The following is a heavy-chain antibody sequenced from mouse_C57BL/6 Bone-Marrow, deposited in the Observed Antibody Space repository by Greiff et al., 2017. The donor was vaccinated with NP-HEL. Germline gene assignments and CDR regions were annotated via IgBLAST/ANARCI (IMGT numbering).Heavy chain of an antibody. J-gene: IGHJ4*01. D-gene: IGHD2-4*01. CDR2: INYDGSGT. CDR1: GFTFSDYY. Sequence: EVHLVESEGGLVQPGSSMKLSCTASGFTFSDYYMAWVRQVPEKGLEWVANINYDGSGTYYLDSLKSRFIISRDNAKNILYLQMSSLKSEDTATYYCAREGGLRRRTYAMDYWGQGTSVTVSS. V-gene: IGHV5-16*01. CDR3: AREGGLRRRTYAMDY.